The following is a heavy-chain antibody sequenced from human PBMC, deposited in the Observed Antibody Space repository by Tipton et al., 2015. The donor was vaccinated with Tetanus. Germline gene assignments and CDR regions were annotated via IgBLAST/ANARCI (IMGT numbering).Heavy chain of an antibody. D-gene: IGHD4-11*01. J-gene: IGHJ6*02. V-gene: IGHV1-69*06. CDR2: ILPIFGTT. Sequence: QVQLVQSGAEVKKPGSSVKVSCKASGGTFTSYAFSWVRQAPGQGLEWMGTILPIFGTTNYAQKFQGRVTMTRDTSTSTVYMELSSLRSEDTAVYYCARGPTVTTAHYYYGMDVWGQGTTVTVSS. CDR3: ARGPTVTTAHYYYGMDV. CDR1: GGTFTSYA.